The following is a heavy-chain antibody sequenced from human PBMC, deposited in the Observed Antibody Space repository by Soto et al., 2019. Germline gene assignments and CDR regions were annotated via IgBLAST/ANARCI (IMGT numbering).Heavy chain of an antibody. J-gene: IGHJ6*02. D-gene: IGHD4-17*01. CDR1: GGTFSSYA. CDR2: IIPIFGTA. Sequence: QVQLVQSGAEVKKPGSSVKVSCKASGGTFSSYAISWVRQAPGQGLEWMGGIIPIFGTANYAQKFQGRVTITADEXTXXAYMELSSLRSEDTAVYYCASEGGVTVTTAGGMDVWGQGTTVTGSS. V-gene: IGHV1-69*12. CDR3: ASEGGVTVTTAGGMDV.